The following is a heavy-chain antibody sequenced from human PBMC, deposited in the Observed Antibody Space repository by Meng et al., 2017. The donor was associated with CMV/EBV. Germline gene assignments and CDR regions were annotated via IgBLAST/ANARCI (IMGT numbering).Heavy chain of an antibody. D-gene: IGHD3-9*01. J-gene: IGHJ4*02. V-gene: IGHV3-23*01. Sequence: GGSLRLSCAASGFSFSSYGMSWVRQAPGKGLEWVSSISGSGGATYYADSVKGRFIVSRDNSRNTLYVQMHSLRVEDTAVYYCVRGDPHDILTAYYNPMGYWGQGTLVTVSS. CDR1: GFSFSSYG. CDR2: ISGSGGAT. CDR3: VRGDPHDILTAYYNPMGY.